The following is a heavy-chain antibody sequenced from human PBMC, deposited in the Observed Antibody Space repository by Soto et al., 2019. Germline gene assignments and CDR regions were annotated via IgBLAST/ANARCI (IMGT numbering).Heavy chain of an antibody. CDR3: ARPLTYRWDYYYYYGMDV. CDR1: GFTFRTYG. V-gene: IGHV3-33*05. CDR2: ISYDGIQK. D-gene: IGHD3-16*01. Sequence: GGSLRLSCAASGFTFRTYGMHWVRQAPGKGLEWVAAISYDGIQKYYADSVKGRFTISRDNAKNSLYLQMNSLRAEDTAVYYCARPLTYRWDYYYYYGMDVWGQGTTVTVSS. J-gene: IGHJ6*02.